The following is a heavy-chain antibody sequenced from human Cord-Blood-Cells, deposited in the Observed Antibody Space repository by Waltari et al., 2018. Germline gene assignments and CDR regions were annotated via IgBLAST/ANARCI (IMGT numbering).Heavy chain of an antibody. CDR1: RFHFSRAS. V-gene: IGHV3-48*02. D-gene: IGHD3-22*01. CDR2: ISSSSNTI. CDR3: ARDLQISVVVITPFDY. J-gene: IGHJ4*02. Sequence: EVQLVASGGGLVQPGGSLRLSCAASRFHFSRASMNWSRPAQGKGLEWVSYISSSSNTIYYADSVKGRFTISRDNAKNSLYLQMNSLRDEDTAVYYCARDLQISVVVITPFDYWGQGTLVTVSS.